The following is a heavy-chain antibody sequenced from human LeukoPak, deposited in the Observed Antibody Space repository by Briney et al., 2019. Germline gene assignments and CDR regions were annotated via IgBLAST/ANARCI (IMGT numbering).Heavy chain of an antibody. CDR1: GDSISSYY. Sequence: PSETLSLTCTVSGDSISSYYWSWIRQPPGKGLEWIGYIYYIGSTNYKPSLKSRVTISVDTSKNQFSLKLSSVTAADTAVYYCARDYAFDIWGPGTMVTVSS. J-gene: IGHJ3*02. CDR3: ARDYAFDI. CDR2: IYYIGST. V-gene: IGHV4-59*01.